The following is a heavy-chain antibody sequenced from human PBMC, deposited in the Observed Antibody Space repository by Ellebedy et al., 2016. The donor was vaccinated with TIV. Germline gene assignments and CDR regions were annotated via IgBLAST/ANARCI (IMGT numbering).Heavy chain of an antibody. J-gene: IGHJ4*02. CDR2: ISTSSSYT. CDR3: ARDKLSYDY. Sequence: GESLKISCAASGFTFSDYYMSWIRQAPGKGLEWVSYISTSSSYTNYADSVKGRFTISRDNAKNSLYLQMNSLRAEDTAVYYCARDKLSYDYWGQGTLVTVSS. V-gene: IGHV3-11*06. D-gene: IGHD3-16*02. CDR1: GFTFSDYY.